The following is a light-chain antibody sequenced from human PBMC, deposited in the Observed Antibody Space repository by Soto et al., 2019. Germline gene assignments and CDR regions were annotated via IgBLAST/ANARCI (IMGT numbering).Light chain of an antibody. J-gene: IGLJ1*01. CDR1: SSDVGGYNC. CDR2: EVN. CDR3: SSYAGSSNV. V-gene: IGLV2-8*01. Sequence: QSALTHPPSASGSPGQSVAISCTGTSSDVGGYNCVSWYQQHPGKAPKLMIYEVNKRPSGVPDRFSGSKSGNTASLTVSGLQAEDEADYYCSSYAGSSNVFGPGTKVTVL.